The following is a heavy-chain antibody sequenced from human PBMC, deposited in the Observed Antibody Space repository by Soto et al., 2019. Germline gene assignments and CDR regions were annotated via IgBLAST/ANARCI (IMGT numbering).Heavy chain of an antibody. CDR1: GFTFSSYS. CDR2: ISSSSSTI. D-gene: IGHD4-17*01. V-gene: IGHV3-48*02. J-gene: IGHJ5*02. CDR3: ARDFVFDDYGGNPTPGGFDP. Sequence: GGSVRLSCAASGFTFSSYSMNWVRQAPGKGLEWVSYISSSSSTIYYADSVKGRFTISRDNAKNSLYLQMNSLRDEDTAVYYCARDFVFDDYGGNPTPGGFDPWGQGTLVTVSS.